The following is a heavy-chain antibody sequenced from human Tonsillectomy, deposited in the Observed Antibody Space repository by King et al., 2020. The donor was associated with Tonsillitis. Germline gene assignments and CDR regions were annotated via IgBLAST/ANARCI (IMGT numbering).Heavy chain of an antibody. CDR2: MNPNNGTT. V-gene: IGHV1-8*01. CDR1: GYTFTSYD. CDR3: AGALQYDILTGYYLNYFYGLDV. J-gene: IGHJ6*02. Sequence: VQLVESGAEVKKPGASVKVSCKASGYTFTSYDINWVRQATGQGLEWMGWMNPNNGTTVYAQKFQGRVKMTRNTSISSAYMELSSLTSEDTAVYYCAGALQYDILTGYYLNYFYGLDVWGQGTTVTVSS. D-gene: IGHD3-9*01.